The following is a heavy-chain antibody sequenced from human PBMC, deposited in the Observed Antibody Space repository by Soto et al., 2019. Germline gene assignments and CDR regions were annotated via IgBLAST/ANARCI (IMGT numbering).Heavy chain of an antibody. D-gene: IGHD1-20*01. V-gene: IGHV3-21*01. CDR1: GFTFSSYS. Sequence: GGSLRLSCAASGFTFSSYSMSWVRQAPGKGLEWVSSISSSSSYIYYADSVKGRFTISRDNAKNSLYLQMNSLRAEDTAVYYCARHHNWNLYGMDVWGQGTTVTVSS. J-gene: IGHJ6*02. CDR3: ARHHNWNLYGMDV. CDR2: ISSSSSYI.